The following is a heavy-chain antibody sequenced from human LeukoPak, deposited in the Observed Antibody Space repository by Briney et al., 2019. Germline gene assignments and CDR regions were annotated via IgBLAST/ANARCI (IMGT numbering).Heavy chain of an antibody. V-gene: IGHV5-51*01. J-gene: IGHJ4*02. CDR3: ARLQDTAMVPPDY. Sequence: GESLKISCKGSGYSFTSYWIGWVRQLPGKGLEWMGIIYPGDSDTRYSPSFQGQVTISADKSISTACLQWSSLKASDTAMYYCARLQDTAMVPPDYWGQGTLVTVSS. CDR1: GYSFTSYW. CDR2: IYPGDSDT. D-gene: IGHD5-18*01.